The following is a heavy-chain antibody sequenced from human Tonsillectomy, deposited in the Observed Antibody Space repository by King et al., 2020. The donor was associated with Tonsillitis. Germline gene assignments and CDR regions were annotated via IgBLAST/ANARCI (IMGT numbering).Heavy chain of an antibody. CDR2: ISTYNGDR. V-gene: IGHV1-18*01. CDR1: GYTFIRYG. CDR3: AREVATVTFDYYYYGMDV. Sequence: QLVQSGAEVKKPGASAKVSCKASGYTFIRYGISWVRQAPGQGLEWMGGISTYNGDRKYAEKFQGRVTMTTDTSTSTASMELRSLGSDDTAVYYCAREVATVTFDYYYYGMDVWGQGTTVTVSS. J-gene: IGHJ6*02. D-gene: IGHD4-17*01.